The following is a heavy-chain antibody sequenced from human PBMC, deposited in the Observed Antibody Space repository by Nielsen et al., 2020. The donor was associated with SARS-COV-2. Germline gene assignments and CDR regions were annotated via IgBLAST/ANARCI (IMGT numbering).Heavy chain of an antibody. CDR2: ISSSSSYT. CDR1: GFTFSDYY. CDR3: ARGLLVYPYAMDV. V-gene: IGHV3-11*05. J-gene: IGHJ6*02. Sequence: GESLKISCAASGFTFSDYYMSWIRQAPGKGLEWVSYISSSSSYTNYADSVKGRFTISRDNAKNSLYLQMNSLRAEDTAVYYCARGLLVYPYAMDVWGQGTTVTISS. D-gene: IGHD3-16*01.